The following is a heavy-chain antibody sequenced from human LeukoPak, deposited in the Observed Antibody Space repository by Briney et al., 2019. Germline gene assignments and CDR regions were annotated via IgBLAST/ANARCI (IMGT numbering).Heavy chain of an antibody. CDR3: AGHGPPPNAYYDFWSGYYPTSHFDY. D-gene: IGHD3-3*01. CDR2: IYYSGGT. Sequence: PGGSLRLSCAASGFSFSSYSMNWVRQAPWKGLEWIGSIYYSGGTYYNPSLKSRVTISVDTSKNQFSLKLSSVTAADTAVYYCAGHGPPPNAYYDFWSGYYPTSHFDYWGQGTLVTVSS. CDR1: GFSFSSYSMN. V-gene: IGHV4-39*01. J-gene: IGHJ4*02.